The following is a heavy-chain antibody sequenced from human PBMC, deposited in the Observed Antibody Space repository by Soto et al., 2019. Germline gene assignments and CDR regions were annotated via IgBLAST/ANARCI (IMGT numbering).Heavy chain of an antibody. CDR3: AKDMRDSSGSTEYFQH. D-gene: IGHD3-22*01. Sequence: GGSLRLSCAASGFTFSSYGMHWVRQAPGKGLEWVAVISYDGSNKYYADSVKGRFTISRDNSKNTLYLQMNSLRAEDTAVYYCAKDMRDSSGSTEYFQHWGQGTLVTVSS. J-gene: IGHJ1*01. V-gene: IGHV3-30*18. CDR2: ISYDGSNK. CDR1: GFTFSSYG.